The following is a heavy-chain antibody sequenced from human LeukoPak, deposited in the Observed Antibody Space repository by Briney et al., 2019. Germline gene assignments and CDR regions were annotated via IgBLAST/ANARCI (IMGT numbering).Heavy chain of an antibody. V-gene: IGHV4-34*01. J-gene: IGHJ3*02. CDR2: INHSGST. D-gene: IGHD2-21*02. CDR3: AREPIVVGTAAFDI. Sequence: TSETLSLTCAVYGGSFSGYYWSWIRQPPGKGLEWIGEINHSGSTNYNPSLKSRVTISVDTSKNQFSLKLSSVTAADTAVYYCAREPIVVGTAAFDIWGQGTMVTVSS. CDR1: GGSFSGYY.